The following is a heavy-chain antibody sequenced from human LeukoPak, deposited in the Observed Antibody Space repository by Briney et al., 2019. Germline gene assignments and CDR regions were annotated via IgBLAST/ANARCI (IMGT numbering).Heavy chain of an antibody. D-gene: IGHD5-18*01. V-gene: IGHV3-21*04. Sequence: PGGSLRLSCAASGFTFSSYSMNWVRQAPGKGLAWVSSISSSSSYIYYADSVKGRFTISRDNSKNTLYLQMNSLRAEDTAVYYCAKGSGYRYGGNFDYWGQGTLVTVSS. J-gene: IGHJ4*02. CDR2: ISSSSSYI. CDR3: AKGSGYRYGGNFDY. CDR1: GFTFSSYS.